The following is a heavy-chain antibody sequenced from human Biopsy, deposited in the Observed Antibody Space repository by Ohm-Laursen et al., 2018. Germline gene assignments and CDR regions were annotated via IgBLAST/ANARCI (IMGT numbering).Heavy chain of an antibody. CDR1: GVTFNSYA. Sequence: VSSVKVSCKTSGVTFNSYAISWVRQAPGQGLEWMGGVMPIFGTANYAQKFQGRVTITADKSTSTAHLDLSSLRSEDTAVYYCATRVTPVTTLYYYAMDVWGQGTLVTVSS. CDR3: ATRVTPVTTLYYYAMDV. CDR2: VMPIFGTA. J-gene: IGHJ6*02. V-gene: IGHV1-69*06. D-gene: IGHD4-17*01.